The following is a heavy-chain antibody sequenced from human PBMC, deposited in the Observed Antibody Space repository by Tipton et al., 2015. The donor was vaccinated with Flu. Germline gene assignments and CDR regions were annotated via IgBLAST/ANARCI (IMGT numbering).Heavy chain of an antibody. D-gene: IGHD1-1*01. CDR3: ARVWSSFVATASLDY. Sequence: TLSLTCTVSGGSISSFYWSWIRQPAGKGLEWIGRMYSSGTTKYNPSLKSRVTMSVDTTKNQFSLKLSSVTAADTAVYYCARVWSSFVATASLDYWGRGTLVTVSS. V-gene: IGHV4-4*07. CDR2: MYSSGTT. CDR1: GGSISSFY. J-gene: IGHJ4*02.